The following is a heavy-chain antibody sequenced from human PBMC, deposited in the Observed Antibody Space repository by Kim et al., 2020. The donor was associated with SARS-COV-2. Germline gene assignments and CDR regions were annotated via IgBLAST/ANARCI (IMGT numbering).Heavy chain of an antibody. CDR1: GGSISSSSYY. J-gene: IGHJ5*02. CDR3: ARHGEYSSSSIVGL. V-gene: IGHV4-39*01. D-gene: IGHD6-6*01. Sequence: SETLSLTCTVSGGSISSSSYYWGWIRQPPGKGLEWIGSIYYSGSTYYNPSLKSRVTISAETSKNQFSLKLSSVTAADTAVYYCARHGEYSSSSIVGLWGQGTLVTVSS. CDR2: IYYSGST.